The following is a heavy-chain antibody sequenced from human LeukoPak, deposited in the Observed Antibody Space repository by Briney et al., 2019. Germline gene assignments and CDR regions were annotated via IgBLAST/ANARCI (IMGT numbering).Heavy chain of an antibody. J-gene: IGHJ5*02. Sequence: PETLSLTCPVSGGSISSYYWNWIRQPPGKGLEWIGHIYYTGSTSYNASLRSRVMISMDTFKNQFALKLSSVTAADTAVYYCARVGYDYGEVWFDPWGQGTLVTVSS. V-gene: IGHV4-59*01. CDR2: IYYTGST. CDR3: ARVGYDYGEVWFDP. CDR1: GGSISSYY. D-gene: IGHD4-17*01.